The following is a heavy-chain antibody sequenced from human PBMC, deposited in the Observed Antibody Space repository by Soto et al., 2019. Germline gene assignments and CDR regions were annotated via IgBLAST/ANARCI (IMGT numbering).Heavy chain of an antibody. CDR1: GFTFSGHW. V-gene: IGHV3-74*01. Sequence: EVQLVESGGGLVQPGGSLRLSCAASGFTFSGHWMHWVRQAPGKGLVWDSRINGDGSSTNYADFVKGRFTISRDNAESTLYLQMNSLRAEDTAVYYCASPVVPAAMGGPYFYGIDVWGQGTTVTVSS. CDR3: ASPVVPAAMGGPYFYGIDV. CDR2: INGDGSST. D-gene: IGHD2-2*01. J-gene: IGHJ6*02.